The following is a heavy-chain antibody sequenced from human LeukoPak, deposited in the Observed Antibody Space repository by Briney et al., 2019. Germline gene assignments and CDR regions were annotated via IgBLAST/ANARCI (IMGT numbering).Heavy chain of an antibody. D-gene: IGHD6-19*01. CDR3: AREIPLAGTFYFDN. CDR2: IYSGGTR. V-gene: IGHV3-53*01. Sequence: PGGSLRLSCSASGFTVSSNYISWVRRAPAKGLEWGSVIYSGGTRYYADSVKGRFIISRDGSGNTLYLQMNSLRVEDTAVYFCAREIPLAGTFYFDNWGQGTLVTVSS. CDR1: GFTVSSNY. J-gene: IGHJ4*02.